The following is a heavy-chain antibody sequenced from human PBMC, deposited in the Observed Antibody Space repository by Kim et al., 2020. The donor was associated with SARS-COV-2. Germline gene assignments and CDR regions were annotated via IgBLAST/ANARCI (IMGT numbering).Heavy chain of an antibody. CDR2: VKQDGSER. J-gene: IGHJ4*02. CDR1: GFTFSRYW. CDR3: ARGSGSHYIH. Sequence: GGSLRLSCAASGFTFSRYWMSWVRQAPGKGLEWVANVKQDGSERNYVDSVKGRFTISRDNAKNSLYLQMDSLRVEDTAVYYCARGSGSHYIHWGQGTLVTVSS. D-gene: IGHD3-10*01. V-gene: IGHV3-7*01.